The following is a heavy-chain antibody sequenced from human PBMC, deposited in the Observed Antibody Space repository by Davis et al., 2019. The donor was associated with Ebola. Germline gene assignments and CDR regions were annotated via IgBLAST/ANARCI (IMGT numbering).Heavy chain of an antibody. V-gene: IGHV4-30-2*01. CDR1: GGSISSGGYS. J-gene: IGHJ5*02. CDR2: IYHSGST. D-gene: IGHD3-22*01. Sequence: SETLSLTCAVSGGSISSGGYSWSWIRQPPGKGLEWIGYIYHSGSTYYNPSLKSRVTISVDRSKNQFSLKLSSVTAADTAVYYCARVARGGGGYLDPYNWFDPWGQGTLVTVSS. CDR3: ARVARGGGGYLDPYNWFDP.